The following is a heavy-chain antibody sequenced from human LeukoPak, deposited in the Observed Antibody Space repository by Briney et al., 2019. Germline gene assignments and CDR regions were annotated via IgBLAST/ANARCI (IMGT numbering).Heavy chain of an antibody. J-gene: IGHJ4*02. CDR3: ARITYCSSTSCTYYFDY. Sequence: SETLSLTCTVSGGSISSYYLSWIRQPAGKGLEWIGRIYTSGSTNYNPSLKSRVTMSVDTSKNQFSLKLSSVTAADTAVYYCARITYCSSTSCTYYFDYWGQGTLVTVSS. CDR1: GGSISSYY. CDR2: IYTSGST. D-gene: IGHD2-2*01. V-gene: IGHV4-4*07.